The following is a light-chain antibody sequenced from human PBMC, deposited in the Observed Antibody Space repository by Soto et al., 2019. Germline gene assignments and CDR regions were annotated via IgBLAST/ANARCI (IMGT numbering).Light chain of an antibody. Sequence: EIVLTQSPGTLSLSPGERATLSCRASQSISTYLAWYQQKPGQAPRLLIYDASNRATGLPARFSGSGSGTDFTLTISSLEPEDFAVYYCQQRSNWPLTFGPGTKVDIK. CDR2: DAS. CDR1: QSISTY. CDR3: QQRSNWPLT. J-gene: IGKJ3*01. V-gene: IGKV3-11*01.